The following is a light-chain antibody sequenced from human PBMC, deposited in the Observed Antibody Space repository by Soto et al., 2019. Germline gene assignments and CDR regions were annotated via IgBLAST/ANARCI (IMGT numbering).Light chain of an antibody. V-gene: IGKV3-20*01. J-gene: IGKJ1*01. CDR2: GAS. CDR1: QSVNSNY. Sequence: EIVLTXXPXTLSLSPGDRATLSCRASQSVNSNYLAWYQRKPGQAPRLLIYGASNRATDIPYRFSASGSGTDFPLTITRLEAEDFAVYYCQQYDSTPPTFGQGTKVEVK. CDR3: QQYDSTPPT.